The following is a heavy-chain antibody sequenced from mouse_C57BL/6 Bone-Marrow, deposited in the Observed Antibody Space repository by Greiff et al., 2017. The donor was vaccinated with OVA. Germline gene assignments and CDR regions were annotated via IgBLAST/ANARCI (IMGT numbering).Heavy chain of an antibody. CDR2: IWSCGST. CDR3: ARNGDGNHYWYFDV. CDR1: GFSLTSYG. D-gene: IGHD2-1*01. V-gene: IGHV2-2*01. J-gene: IGHJ1*03. Sequence: QVQLQQSGPGLVQPSQSLSITCTVSGFSLTSYGVHWVRQSPGKGLEWLGVIWSCGSTDYNAAFISRLSISKDNSKSQVFFKMNSQQADDTAIYYCARNGDGNHYWYFDVWGTGTTVTVSS.